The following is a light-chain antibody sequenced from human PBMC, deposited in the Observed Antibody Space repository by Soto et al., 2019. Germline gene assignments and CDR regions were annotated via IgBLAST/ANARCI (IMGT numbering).Light chain of an antibody. Sequence: QSVLTQPPSASGTPGQRVTISCSGSSSNIGSNTVNWYQQLPGTAPKLLIYSNNQRPSGVPDRFSGSKSGTSASLAISGLQSEHEADYYCAAWDDSLNGSVFGTGTKLTVL. CDR1: SSNIGSNT. CDR2: SNN. V-gene: IGLV1-44*01. J-gene: IGLJ1*01. CDR3: AAWDDSLNGSV.